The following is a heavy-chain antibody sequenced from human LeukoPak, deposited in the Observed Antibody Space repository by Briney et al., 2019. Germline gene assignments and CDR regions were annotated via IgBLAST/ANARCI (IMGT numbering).Heavy chain of an antibody. Sequence: GGSLRLSCAVTGFTFSSYSMNWVRQAPGKGLEWVSSISSSSSYIYYADSVKGRFTISRDNSTNTLYLQMNSLRAEDTAVYYCAKVGVGYYDSSGYFDYWGQGTLVTVSS. CDR1: GFTFSSYS. CDR2: ISSSSSYI. J-gene: IGHJ4*02. D-gene: IGHD3-22*01. CDR3: AKVGVGYYDSSGYFDY. V-gene: IGHV3-21*04.